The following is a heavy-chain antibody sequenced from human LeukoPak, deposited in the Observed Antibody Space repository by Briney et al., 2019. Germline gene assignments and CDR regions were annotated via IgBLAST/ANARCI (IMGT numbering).Heavy chain of an antibody. D-gene: IGHD3-22*01. CDR3: ARSTVSHVYYYDSSGYYAFDI. J-gene: IGHJ3*02. Sequence: GGSLRLSCAASGFTFSSYDMNWVRQATGKGLEWVSAISTAGDTYYPGSVKSRFTISRENTKNYLYLHMNSLSAGDTAVYYCARSTVSHVYYYDSSGYYAFDIWGQATMVTVSS. V-gene: IGHV3-13*01. CDR1: GFTFSSYD. CDR2: ISTAGDT.